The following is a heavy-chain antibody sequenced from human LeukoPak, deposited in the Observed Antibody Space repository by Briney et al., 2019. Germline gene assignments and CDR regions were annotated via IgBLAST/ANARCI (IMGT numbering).Heavy chain of an antibody. J-gene: IGHJ4*02. CDR2: IYPADSET. CDR3: AAGNGDYVDY. V-gene: IGHV5-51*01. CDR1: GYSFDYFW. D-gene: IGHD4-17*01. Sequence: GESLKISCQGSGYSFDYFWIGWVRQMPGKGLDWMGNIYPADSETRYSPSFQGQVTISVDKSTKTAYLQWSGLRPSDTAIYYCAAGNGDYVDYWGQGTLVTVSS.